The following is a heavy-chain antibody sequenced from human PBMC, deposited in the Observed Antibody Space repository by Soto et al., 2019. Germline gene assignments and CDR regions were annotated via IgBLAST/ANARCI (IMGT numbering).Heavy chain of an antibody. CDR2: ISAYNGNT. CDR3: AKDTYCSSTSCRNNYYYYYGMDV. D-gene: IGHD2-2*01. V-gene: IGHV1-18*01. CDR1: GYTFTSYG. Sequence: GASVKVSCKASGYTFTSYGISWVRQAPGQGLEWMGWISAYNGNTNYAQKLQGGVTMTTDTSTSTAYMELRSLRSDDTAVYYCAKDTYCSSTSCRNNYYYYYGMDVWGQGTTVTVSS. J-gene: IGHJ6*02.